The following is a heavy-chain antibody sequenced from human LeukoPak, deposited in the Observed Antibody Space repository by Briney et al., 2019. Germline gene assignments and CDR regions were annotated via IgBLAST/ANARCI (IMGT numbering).Heavy chain of an antibody. Sequence: GASVKVSCKASGGTFSSYASSWVRQAPGQGLEWMGGIIPIFGTANYAQKFQGRVTIPTNESTSTAYKELNSLRSEDTAVYYCARSGGGYFGWLLLLWGQGPLVTVSS. CDR3: ARSGGGYFGWLLLL. CDR2: IIPIFGTA. V-gene: IGHV1-69*05. CDR1: GGTFSSYA. D-gene: IGHD3-9*01. J-gene: IGHJ4*02.